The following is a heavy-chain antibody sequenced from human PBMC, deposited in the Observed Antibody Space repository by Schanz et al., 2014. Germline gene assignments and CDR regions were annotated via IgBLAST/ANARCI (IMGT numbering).Heavy chain of an antibody. Sequence: VQLVESGGDLVKPGGSLRLSCEASGFTFSTYAMSWARQTPGKGLEWVSSITTGGNTYYRDSVKGRFIVSRDNSKNTLYLEMNRLRVDDTAVYYCSKDKQGSRSDDSWGQGTLVTVSS. CDR2: ITTGGNT. J-gene: IGHJ5*01. CDR3: SKDKQGSRSDDS. D-gene: IGHD2-15*01. CDR1: GFTFSTYA. V-gene: IGHV3-23*04.